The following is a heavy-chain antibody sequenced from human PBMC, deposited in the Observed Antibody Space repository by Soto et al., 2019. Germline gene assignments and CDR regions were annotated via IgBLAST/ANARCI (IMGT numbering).Heavy chain of an antibody. CDR3: ARAHLAAYYYYGMDV. Sequence: ASVKVSCQASGYTITSYAMHWVRQAPGQRLEWMGWINAGNGNTKYSQKFQGRVTITRDTSASTAYMELSSLRSEDTAVYYCARAHLAAYYYYGMDVWGQGTTVTVSS. CDR2: INAGNGNT. CDR1: GYTITSYA. V-gene: IGHV1-3*01. J-gene: IGHJ6*02.